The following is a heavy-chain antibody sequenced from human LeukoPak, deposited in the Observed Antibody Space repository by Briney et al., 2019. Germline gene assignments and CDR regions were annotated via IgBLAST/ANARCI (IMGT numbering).Heavy chain of an antibody. CDR1: GFIFSSYA. CDR2: ISYDGSNK. Sequence: PGESLRLSCAASGFIFSSYAMHWVRQAPGKGLEWVAVISYDGSNKYYADSVKGRFTISKDNSKNTLYLQMNSLRAEDTAVYYCAKAGIRFLEWLWYFDLWGRGTLVTVSS. J-gene: IGHJ2*01. D-gene: IGHD3-3*01. V-gene: IGHV3-30-3*01. CDR3: AKAGIRFLEWLWYFDL.